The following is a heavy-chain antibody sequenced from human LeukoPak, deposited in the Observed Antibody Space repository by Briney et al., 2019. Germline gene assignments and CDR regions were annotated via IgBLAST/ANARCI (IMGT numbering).Heavy chain of an antibody. Sequence: KPSETLSLTCTVSGGSISSYYWSWIRQPPGKGLEWIGYVYYSGSTNYNPSLKSRVTISVDTSENQVSLRLSSLTAADTGVYYCARTRDFGGTRNFDYWGQGIRVTVSS. V-gene: IGHV4-59*01. J-gene: IGHJ4*02. CDR3: ARTRDFGGTRNFDY. D-gene: IGHD4-23*01. CDR1: GGSISSYY. CDR2: VYYSGST.